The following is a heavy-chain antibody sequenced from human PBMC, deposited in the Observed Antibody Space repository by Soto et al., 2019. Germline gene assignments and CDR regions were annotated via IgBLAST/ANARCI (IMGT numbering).Heavy chain of an antibody. Sequence: ASVKVSCKASGYTFTSYAMHRVRQAPGQRLEWMGWINAGNGNTKYSQKFQGRVTITRDTSASTAYMELSSLRSEDTAVYYCARDLTGTTYWFDPWGQGTLVTVSS. D-gene: IGHD1-1*01. V-gene: IGHV1-3*01. CDR3: ARDLTGTTYWFDP. CDR1: GYTFTSYA. J-gene: IGHJ5*02. CDR2: INAGNGNT.